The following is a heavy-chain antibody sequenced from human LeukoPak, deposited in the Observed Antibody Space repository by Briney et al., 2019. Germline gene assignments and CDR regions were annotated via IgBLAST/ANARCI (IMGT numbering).Heavy chain of an antibody. CDR2: ISGDGGST. D-gene: IGHD6-13*01. Sequence: GGSLRLSCAASGFTFDDYAMHWVRQAPGKGLEWVSLISGDGGSTYRADSVKGRFTISRDNSKNSLYLQMNSLRTDDTALYYCARGVATAGKALAYWGQGTLVTVSS. J-gene: IGHJ4*02. CDR1: GFTFDDYA. V-gene: IGHV3-43*02. CDR3: ARGVATAGKALAY.